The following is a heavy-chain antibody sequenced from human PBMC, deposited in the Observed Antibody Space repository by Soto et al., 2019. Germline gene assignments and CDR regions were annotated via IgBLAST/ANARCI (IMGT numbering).Heavy chain of an antibody. CDR1: RNSFIDYY. J-gene: IGHJ6*02. CDR2: IKSNSGGT. CDR3: AREDYNWNDYYYYGMDV. D-gene: IGHD1-1*01. V-gene: IGHV1-2*02. Sequence: QVELVQSGAEVRKPGASVKVSCKASRNSFIDYYIHWVRQAPGQGLEWMGWIKSNSGGTKYAQRFQGRATMTRDTSISTIYMELSRLKSDDTAAYYCAREDYNWNDYYYYGMDVWGQGTTVIVSS.